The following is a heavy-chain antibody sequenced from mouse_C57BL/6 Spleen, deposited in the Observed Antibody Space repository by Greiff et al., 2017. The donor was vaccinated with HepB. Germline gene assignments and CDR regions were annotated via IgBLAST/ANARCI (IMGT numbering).Heavy chain of an antibody. CDR2: IYPGSGST. CDR3: ARQGTVVATGYFDV. J-gene: IGHJ1*03. V-gene: IGHV1-55*01. CDR1: GYTFTSYW. D-gene: IGHD1-1*01. Sequence: QVQLQQSGAELVKPGASVKMSCKASGYTFTSYWITWVKQRPGQGLEWIGDIYPGSGSTNYNEKFKSKATLTVDTSSRTAYMQLSSLTSEDSAVYYCARQGTVVATGYFDVWGTGTTVTVSS.